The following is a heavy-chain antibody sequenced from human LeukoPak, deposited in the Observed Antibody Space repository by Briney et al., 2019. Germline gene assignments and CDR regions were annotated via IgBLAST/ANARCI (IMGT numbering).Heavy chain of an antibody. Sequence: SETLSLTCAVYGGSFSGYYWSWIRQPPGKGLEWIGEINHSGSTNYNPSLKSRVTISVDTSKNQFSLKLSSVTAADTAVYYCASSYSSGWYELDYWGQGTLVTVSS. CDR2: INHSGST. J-gene: IGHJ4*02. CDR1: GGSFSGYY. V-gene: IGHV4-34*01. CDR3: ASSYSSGWYELDY. D-gene: IGHD6-19*01.